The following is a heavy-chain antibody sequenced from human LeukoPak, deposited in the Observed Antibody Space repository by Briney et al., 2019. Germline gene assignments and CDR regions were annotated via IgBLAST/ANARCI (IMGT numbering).Heavy chain of an antibody. CDR3: AKVAIFGVVIIPSYYYYYMDV. Sequence: PGGSLRLSCAVSGFTFSSYGMHWVRQAPGKGLEWVAFIRYDGSNKYYADSVKGRFTISRDNSKNTLYLQMNSLRAEDTAVYYCAKVAIFGVVIIPSYYYYYMDVWGKGTTVTVSS. CDR2: IRYDGSNK. V-gene: IGHV3-30*02. D-gene: IGHD3-3*01. J-gene: IGHJ6*03. CDR1: GFTFSSYG.